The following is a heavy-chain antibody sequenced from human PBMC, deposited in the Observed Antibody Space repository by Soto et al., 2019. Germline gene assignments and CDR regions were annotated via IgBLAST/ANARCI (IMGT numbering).Heavy chain of an antibody. D-gene: IGHD2-15*01. V-gene: IGHV4-39*01. CDR3: ARHGGSEVVAANAGVDY. CDR2: IYYSGST. Sequence: QLQLQESGPGLVKPSETLSLTCTVSGGSISSSSYYWGWIRQPPGKGLEWIVSIYYSGSTYYNPSLKSRVTISVDTSKNQFSLKLSSVTAADTAVYYCARHGGSEVVAANAGVDYWGQGTLVTVSS. CDR1: GGSISSSSYY. J-gene: IGHJ4*02.